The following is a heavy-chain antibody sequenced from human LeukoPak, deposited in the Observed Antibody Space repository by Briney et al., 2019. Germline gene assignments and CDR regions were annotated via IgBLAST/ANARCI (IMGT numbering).Heavy chain of an antibody. CDR1: GFTFSSYA. CDR2: ISSDGSNK. Sequence: GGSLRLSCAASGFTFSSYAMSWVRQAPGKGLEWVAIISSDGSNKYYADSVKGRFTISRDNSKNTLYLQMSSLRAEDTAVYYCARETLGWFDPWGQGTLVTVSS. CDR3: ARETLGWFDP. J-gene: IGHJ5*02. V-gene: IGHV3-30-3*01.